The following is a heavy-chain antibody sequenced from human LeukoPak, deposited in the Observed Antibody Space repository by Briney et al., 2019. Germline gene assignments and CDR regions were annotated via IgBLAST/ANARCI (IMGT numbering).Heavy chain of an antibody. D-gene: IGHD7-27*01. V-gene: IGHV3-21*01. Sequence: GGSLRLSCAASGFTFSSYSMNWVRQAPGKGLGWVSSISSSSSYIYYADSVKGRFTISRDNAKNSLYLQMNSLRAEDTAVYYCARGRELGLYYFDYWGQGTLVTVSS. CDR1: GFTFSSYS. J-gene: IGHJ4*02. CDR3: ARGRELGLYYFDY. CDR2: ISSSSSYI.